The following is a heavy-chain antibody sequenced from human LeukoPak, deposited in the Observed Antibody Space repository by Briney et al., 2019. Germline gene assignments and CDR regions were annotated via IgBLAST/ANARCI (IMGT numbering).Heavy chain of an antibody. D-gene: IGHD3-22*01. CDR3: ARLRNYYDSSPYFDY. J-gene: IGHJ4*02. V-gene: IGHV3-11*04. CDR1: GFTFTDYY. Sequence: GGSLRLSCAASGFTFTDYYMTSLRQAPGKGLGRVSYISTTGNITYYADSVKGRFTITRDNAKNSLYLQMNSLRAEDTALYYCARLRNYYDSSPYFDYWGQGTLVTVSS. CDR2: ISTTGNIT.